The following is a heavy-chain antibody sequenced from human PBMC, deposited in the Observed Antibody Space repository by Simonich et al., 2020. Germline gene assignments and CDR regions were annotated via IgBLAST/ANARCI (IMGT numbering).Heavy chain of an antibody. V-gene: IGHV1-18*01. CDR3: ARASRGTWWYYYFDY. J-gene: IGHJ4*02. D-gene: IGHD2-15*01. Sequence: QVQLVQSGAEVKKPGASVKVSCKASGYTFTSYGISCVRQAPGQGLEWMGWISAYNGNTNYAQKRQGSVTMTTDTSTSTAYMELRSLRSDDTAVYYCARASRGTWWYYYFDYWGQGTLVTVSS. CDR2: ISAYNGNT. CDR1: GYTFTSYG.